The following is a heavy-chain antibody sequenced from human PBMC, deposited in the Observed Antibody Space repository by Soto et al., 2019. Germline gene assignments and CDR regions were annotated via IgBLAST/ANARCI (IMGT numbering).Heavy chain of an antibody. J-gene: IGHJ6*02. CDR3: ANADCSSTSCSGFYGMDV. V-gene: IGHV3-23*01. CDR2: ITGSGIST. Sequence: EVQLLESGGGLVQPGGSLRLSCATSGFTFSNYVMNWVRQAPGKGLEWVSTITGSGISTYYADSVKGRFTISRDNSKNTLYLQMNSLRAEDTAVYYCANADCSSTSCSGFYGMDVWGQGTTVTVSS. CDR1: GFTFSNYV. D-gene: IGHD2-2*01.